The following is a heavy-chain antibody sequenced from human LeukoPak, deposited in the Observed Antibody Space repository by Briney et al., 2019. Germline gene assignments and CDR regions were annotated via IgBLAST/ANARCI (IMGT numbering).Heavy chain of an antibody. Sequence: SETLSLTCTVSGGSISSGSYYWGWIRQPPGKGLEWIGSIYYSGSTYYKPSLKSRVTISLDTSKNQFSLKLSSVTAADTAVYYCARERGIRGVIIFPHAFDIWGQGTMVTVSS. CDR3: ARERGIRGVIIFPHAFDI. V-gene: IGHV4-39*07. J-gene: IGHJ3*02. CDR1: GGSISSGSYY. D-gene: IGHD3-10*01. CDR2: IYYSGST.